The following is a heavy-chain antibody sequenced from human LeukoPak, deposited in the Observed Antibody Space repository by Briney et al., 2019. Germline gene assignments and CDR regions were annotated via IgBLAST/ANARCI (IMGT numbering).Heavy chain of an antibody. CDR2: IYSSGSP. CDR3: AKGGPSSRYFDY. V-gene: IGHV4-59*01. Sequence: SETLSLTCTVSGGSITSDSWSWLRQPPGKGLEWITYIYSSGSPHYNPSLASRFTISVDTSKNQFSLNLRSVTAADTPVYYCAKGGPSSRYFDYWGQGILVTVSS. D-gene: IGHD6-13*01. J-gene: IGHJ4*02. CDR1: GGSITSDS.